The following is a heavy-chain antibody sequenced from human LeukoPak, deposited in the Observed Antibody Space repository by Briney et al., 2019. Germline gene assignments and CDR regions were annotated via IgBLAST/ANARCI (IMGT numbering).Heavy chain of an antibody. CDR3: ARDPKPYTGSAEYFRH. V-gene: IGHV3-30*04. Sequence: PGGSLRLSCAASGFTFSSYAMHWVRQAPGKGLEWVAVISYDGSSKYSTDSVEGRFTISRDNSKNTLFLQMNSLQTEDTAVYYCARDPKPYTGSAEYFRHWGQGTLVTVSS. D-gene: IGHD1-26*01. J-gene: IGHJ1*01. CDR1: GFTFSSYA. CDR2: ISYDGSSK.